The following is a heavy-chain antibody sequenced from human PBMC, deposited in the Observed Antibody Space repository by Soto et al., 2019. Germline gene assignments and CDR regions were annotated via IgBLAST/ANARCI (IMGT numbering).Heavy chain of an antibody. Sequence: RGESLKISCKGSGYVFANDWIAWVRQMPGKGLEWMGIIFPGDSDTRYSPSFQGQVTISADKSINTAYLQWSGLKASETAIYYCARRVSAHPFFDYWGQGTLVTVSS. CDR1: GYVFANDW. V-gene: IGHV5-51*01. D-gene: IGHD2-2*01. CDR2: IFPGDSDT. J-gene: IGHJ4*02. CDR3: ARRVSAHPFFDY.